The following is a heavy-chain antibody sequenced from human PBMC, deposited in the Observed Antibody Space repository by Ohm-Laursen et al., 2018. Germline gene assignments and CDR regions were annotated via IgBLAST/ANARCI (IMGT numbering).Heavy chain of an antibody. V-gene: IGHV3-74*01. CDR1: GFTFSSYW. J-gene: IGHJ4*02. Sequence: SLRLSCTASGFTFSSYWMHWVRQAPGKGLVWVSRINSDGSSTSYADSVKGRFTISRDNAKNSLYLQMNSLRAEDTALYYCAKDSGMMGPDYFDYWGQGTLVTVSS. D-gene: IGHD1-26*01. CDR2: INSDGSST. CDR3: AKDSGMMGPDYFDY.